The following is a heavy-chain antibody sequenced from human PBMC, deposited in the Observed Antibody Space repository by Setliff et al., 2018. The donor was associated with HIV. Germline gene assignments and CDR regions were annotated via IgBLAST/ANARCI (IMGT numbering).Heavy chain of an antibody. J-gene: IGHJ6*02. CDR1: GDSLNTYY. Sequence: PSETLSLTCNVSGDSLNTYYWSWIRQSGGKGLEWIGRIYASGKTTFNPALGTRLNMSVDTSENQFSLHLNSVTAADTAVYYCVRERRRSPLSYGLDVWGQGTTVTVSS. CDR3: VRERRRSPLSYGLDV. V-gene: IGHV4-4*07. CDR2: IYASGKT.